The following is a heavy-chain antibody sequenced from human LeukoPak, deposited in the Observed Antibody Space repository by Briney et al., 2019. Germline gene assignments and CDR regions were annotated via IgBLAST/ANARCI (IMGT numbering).Heavy chain of an antibody. CDR1: GFTFSSYS. Sequence: PGGSLRLSCAASGFTFSSYSMNWVRQAPGKGLEWLASISSSSSYIYYADSVKGRFTISRDNAKNSLYLQMNSLRAEDTAVYYCARVGGVTMIPWGQGTLVTVSS. CDR3: ARVGGVTMIP. D-gene: IGHD3-22*01. J-gene: IGHJ5*02. V-gene: IGHV3-21*01. CDR2: ISSSSSYI.